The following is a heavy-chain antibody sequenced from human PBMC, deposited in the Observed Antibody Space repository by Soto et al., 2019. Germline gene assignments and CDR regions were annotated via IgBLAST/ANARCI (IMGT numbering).Heavy chain of an antibody. D-gene: IGHD5-18*01. CDR3: ARQPEDTAMAEEVGWFDP. Sequence: GESLKISCNGSGYSFTIYWIGLVLQMPGKGLEWMGIIYPGDSDTRYSPSFQGQVTISADKSISTAYLQWSSLKASDTAMYYCARQPEDTAMAEEVGWFDPWGQGTLVTVSS. CDR2: IYPGDSDT. CDR1: GYSFTIYW. J-gene: IGHJ5*02. V-gene: IGHV5-51*01.